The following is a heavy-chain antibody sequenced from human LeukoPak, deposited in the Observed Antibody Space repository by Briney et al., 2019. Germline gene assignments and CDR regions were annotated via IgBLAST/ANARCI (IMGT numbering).Heavy chain of an antibody. Sequence: GRSLRLSCAASGFTFSSYGMHWVRQAPGKGLEWVAVISYDVGKKYYADSVKGRFTISRDNSKNTLYLQMNSLRPEDTAVYYCARGPDYDILADYFDYWGQGTLVTVSS. CDR3: ARGPDYDILADYFDY. D-gene: IGHD3-9*01. J-gene: IGHJ4*02. CDR2: ISYDVGKK. CDR1: GFTFSSYG. V-gene: IGHV3-30*03.